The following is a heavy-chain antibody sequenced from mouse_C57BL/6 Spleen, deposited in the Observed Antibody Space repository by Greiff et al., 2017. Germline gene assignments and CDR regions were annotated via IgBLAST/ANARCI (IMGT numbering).Heavy chain of an antibody. Sequence: EVQLQQSGPELVKPGASVKISCKASGYTFTDYYMNWVKQSHGKSLEWIGDINPNNGGTSYNQKFKGKATLTVDKSSSTAYMELRSLTSEDSAVYYCARPELGPYYFDYWGQGTTLTVSS. CDR2: INPNNGGT. D-gene: IGHD4-1*01. CDR3: ARPELGPYYFDY. V-gene: IGHV1-26*01. CDR1: GYTFTDYY. J-gene: IGHJ2*01.